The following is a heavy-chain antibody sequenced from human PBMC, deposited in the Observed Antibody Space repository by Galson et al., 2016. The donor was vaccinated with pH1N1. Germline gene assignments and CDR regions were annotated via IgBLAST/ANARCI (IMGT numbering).Heavy chain of an antibody. CDR3: AHREVMITNAFDF. CDR2: IYWDDDE. D-gene: IGHD3-16*01. Sequence: PALVKPTQTLTLTCTFSGFSISSSGMGVGWIRQPPGKALEWLALIYWDDDERYSPSLKSRLTITKDTSKNQVVLTMTNMEPVDTATYYCAHREVMITNAFDFWGQGTMVTVSS. V-gene: IGHV2-5*02. CDR1: GFSISSSGMG. J-gene: IGHJ3*01.